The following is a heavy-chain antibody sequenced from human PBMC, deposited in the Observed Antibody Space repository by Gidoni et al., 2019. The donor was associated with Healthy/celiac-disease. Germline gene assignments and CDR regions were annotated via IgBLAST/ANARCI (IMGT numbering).Heavy chain of an antibody. V-gene: IGHV4-34*01. CDR3: ARLRYCSSTSCALDDY. CDR1: GGSFSGYY. CDR2: INHSGST. J-gene: IGHJ4*02. Sequence: QVQLQQWGAGLLKPSETLSLTCAVYGGSFSGYYWSWIRQPPGKGLEWIGEINHSGSTNYNPSLKSRVTISVDTSKNQFSLNLSSVTAADTAVYYCARLRYCSSTSCALDDYWGQGTLVTVSS. D-gene: IGHD2-2*01.